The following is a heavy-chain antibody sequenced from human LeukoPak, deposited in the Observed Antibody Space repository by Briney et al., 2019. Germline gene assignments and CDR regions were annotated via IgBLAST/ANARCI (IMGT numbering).Heavy chain of an antibody. J-gene: IGHJ3*02. CDR3: AKEGGQRWLPNAFDI. Sequence: SGGSLRLSCAASGFTFTSYAMSWVRQAPGKGLEWVSAISGSGGSTYYADSVKGRFTISRDNSKNTLYLQMNSLRAEDTAVYYCAKEGGQRWLPNAFDIWGQGTMVTVSS. CDR2: ISGSGGST. V-gene: IGHV3-23*01. D-gene: IGHD5-24*01. CDR1: GFTFTSYA.